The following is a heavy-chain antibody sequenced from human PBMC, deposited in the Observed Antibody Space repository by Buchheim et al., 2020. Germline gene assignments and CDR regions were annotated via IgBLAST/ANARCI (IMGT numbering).Heavy chain of an antibody. J-gene: IGHJ5*02. D-gene: IGHD1-14*01. CDR1: GGSISSGGYS. Sequence: QLQLQESGSGLVKPSQTLSLTCAVSGGSISSGGYSWSWIRQHPGKGLEWIGYIYYSGSTYYNPSLKSRVTISVDTSKNQLSLKLSSVTAADTAVYYCARDSPRDNCNHEGGWFDPWGQGTL. CDR3: ARDSPRDNCNHEGGWFDP. V-gene: IGHV4-31*11. CDR2: IYYSGST.